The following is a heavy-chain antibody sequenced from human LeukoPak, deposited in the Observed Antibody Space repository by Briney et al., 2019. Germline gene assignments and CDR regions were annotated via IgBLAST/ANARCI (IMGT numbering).Heavy chain of an antibody. Sequence: GGSLRLSCAASGFTFSSYGMHWVRQAPGKGLEWVAFIRYDGSNKYYADSVKGRFTIPRDNSKNTLYLHVNSLRPEDTAVYYCARDRTTIFDYWGQGTLVTVSS. CDR1: GFTFSSYG. D-gene: IGHD1-7*01. V-gene: IGHV3-30*02. J-gene: IGHJ4*02. CDR3: ARDRTTIFDY. CDR2: IRYDGSNK.